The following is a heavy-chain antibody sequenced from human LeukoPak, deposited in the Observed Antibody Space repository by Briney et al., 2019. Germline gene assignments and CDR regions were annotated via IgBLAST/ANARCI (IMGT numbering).Heavy chain of an antibody. CDR2: AKHDGSET. CDR1: GFSFSNYW. J-gene: IGHJ3*02. V-gene: IGHV3-7*01. D-gene: IGHD3-22*01. Sequence: GRSLRLSCVASGFSFSNYWMSWVRQAPGEGLECVGHAKHDGSETYYVDSVKGRSAVSRDNAKNSLFLQMNSLRVEDTAIYYCARDLPSSGYWYRDAFDIWGQGTMVTVSS. CDR3: ARDLPSSGYWYRDAFDI.